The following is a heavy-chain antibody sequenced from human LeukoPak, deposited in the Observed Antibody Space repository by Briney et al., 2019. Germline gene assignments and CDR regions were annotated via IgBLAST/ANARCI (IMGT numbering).Heavy chain of an antibody. CDR2: IWYDGSNK. Sequence: QPGGSLRLSCAASGFTFSTYGMHWVRQAPGKGLEWVALIWYDGSNKYYADSVKGRFTISRENSKHTLYLQMNSLRAEDTAVYYCARDQGCTSTNCYSLFFHYWGQGTLVTVSS. V-gene: IGHV3-33*01. D-gene: IGHD2-2*01. J-gene: IGHJ4*02. CDR3: ARDQGCTSTNCYSLFFHY. CDR1: GFTFSTYG.